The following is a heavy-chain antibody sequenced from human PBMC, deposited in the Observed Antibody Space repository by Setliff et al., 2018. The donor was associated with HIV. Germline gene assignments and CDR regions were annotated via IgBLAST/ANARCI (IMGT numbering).Heavy chain of an antibody. CDR2: IYYSGNT. D-gene: IGHD6-13*01. Sequence: SETLSLTCTVSNGSISGYYWSWIRQHSGKGLEWIGYIYYSGNTYYNPSLKSRVTISVDTSKNQISLKLSSVTAADTAVYYCARDGIASGIAYWGQGTLVTVSS. CDR1: NGSISGYY. V-gene: IGHV4-4*08. CDR3: ARDGIASGIAY. J-gene: IGHJ4*02.